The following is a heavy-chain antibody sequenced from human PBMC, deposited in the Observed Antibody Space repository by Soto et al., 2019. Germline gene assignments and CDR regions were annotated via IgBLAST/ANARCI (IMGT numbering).Heavy chain of an antibody. CDR3: ARELGVEYYDFLSGYTIYYGMDV. CDR2: INPNSGGT. CDR1: GYTFTGYY. Sequence: ASVKVSCKASGYTFTGYYMHWVRQAPGQGLEWMGWINPNSGGTNYAQKFQGWVTMTRDTAISTAYMELSRLRSDDAAVYYCARELGVEYYDFLSGYTIYYGMDVWGQGTTVTVSS. V-gene: IGHV1-2*04. J-gene: IGHJ6*02. D-gene: IGHD3-3*01.